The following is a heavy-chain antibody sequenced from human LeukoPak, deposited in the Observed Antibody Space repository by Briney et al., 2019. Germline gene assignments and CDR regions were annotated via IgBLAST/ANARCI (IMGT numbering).Heavy chain of an antibody. J-gene: IGHJ4*02. Sequence: SVKVSCKASGGTFSSYAISWVRQAPGQGLEWMGRIIPILGIANYAQKFQGRVTITADKSTSTAYMELSSLRSEDTAVYYCARWGYDYVWGSYPLGYWGQGTLVTVSS. CDR3: ARWGYDYVWGSYPLGY. CDR2: IIPILGIA. D-gene: IGHD3-16*02. V-gene: IGHV1-69*04. CDR1: GGTFSSYA.